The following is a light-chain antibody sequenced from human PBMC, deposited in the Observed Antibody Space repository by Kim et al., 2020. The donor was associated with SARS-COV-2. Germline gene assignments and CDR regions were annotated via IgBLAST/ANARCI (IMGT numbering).Light chain of an antibody. V-gene: IGKV3-15*01. CDR1: QSVSTN. CDR3: QQYNNWRT. CDR2: GAS. J-gene: IGKJ1*01. Sequence: VSPGERATPSGRASQSVSTNLAWYQQKPGQAPRLLIYGASTRATGIPARFSGSGSGTEFTLTISSLQSEDFAIYYCQQYNNWRTFGQGTKVDIK.